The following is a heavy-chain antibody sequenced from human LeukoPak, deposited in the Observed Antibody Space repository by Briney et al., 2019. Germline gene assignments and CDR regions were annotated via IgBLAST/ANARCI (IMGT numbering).Heavy chain of an antibody. CDR2: IYTSGST. D-gene: IGHD3-3*01. V-gene: IGHV4-61*02. CDR1: GGSISSGSYY. Sequence: SETLSLTCTVSGGSISSGSYYWSWIRQPAGKGLEWIGRIYTSGSTNYNPSLKSRVTISVDTSKNQFSLKLSSVTAADTAVYYCVRRQPSYLRFLEWLLFDYWGQGTLVTVSS. J-gene: IGHJ4*02. CDR3: VRRQPSYLRFLEWLLFDY.